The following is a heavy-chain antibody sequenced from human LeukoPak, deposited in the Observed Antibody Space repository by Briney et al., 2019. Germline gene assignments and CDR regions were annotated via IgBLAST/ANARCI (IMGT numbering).Heavy chain of an antibody. J-gene: IGHJ4*02. Sequence: EASVKVSCKASGGTFSSYTISWVRQAPGQGLEWMGRIIPIVGIANYAQKFQGRVTITADKFTSTAYMELSSLRSEDTAVYYCARDYYDSSGYYYGGGDYWGQGTLVTVSS. D-gene: IGHD3-22*01. V-gene: IGHV1-69*02. CDR1: GGTFSSYT. CDR2: IIPIVGIA. CDR3: ARDYYDSSGYYYGGGDY.